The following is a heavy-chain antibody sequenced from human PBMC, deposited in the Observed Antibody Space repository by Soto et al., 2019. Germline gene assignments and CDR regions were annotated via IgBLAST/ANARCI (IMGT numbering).Heavy chain of an antibody. CDR2: ITTLCGRA. V-gene: IGHV1-69*06. Sequence: SVKVSCKDSAGTFSSYDISGVRQAPGRGLERMGWITTLCGRANYAQKLQDRVTITADKSTSAAYMELRSLRPDDTDVYYCARATLRFLEWSLLSCMDVWGQGTTVTVSS. J-gene: IGHJ6*02. CDR1: AGTFSSYD. D-gene: IGHD3-3*01. CDR3: ARATLRFLEWSLLSCMDV.